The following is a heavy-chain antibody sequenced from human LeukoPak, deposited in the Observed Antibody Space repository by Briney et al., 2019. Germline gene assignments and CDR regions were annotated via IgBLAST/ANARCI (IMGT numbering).Heavy chain of an antibody. CDR2: ISGSGGST. CDR1: GFTFNNYA. CDR3: ASLDYFDSSDYGDY. J-gene: IGHJ4*02. V-gene: IGHV3-23*01. Sequence: PGGSLRLSCAASGFTFNNYAMSWVRQAPGKGPEWVSAISGSGGSTYYADSVKGRFTISRDNSKNTLYLQMNSLRAEDTALYYCASLDYFDSSDYGDYWGQGTLVTVSS. D-gene: IGHD3-22*01.